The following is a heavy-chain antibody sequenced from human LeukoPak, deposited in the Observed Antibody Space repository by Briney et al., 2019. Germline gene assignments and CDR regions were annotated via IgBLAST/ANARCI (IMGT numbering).Heavy chain of an antibody. V-gene: IGHV1-8*01. D-gene: IGHD2-2*01. J-gene: IGHJ4*02. Sequence: GASVKISCKASGYTFTSYDINWVRQATGQGLEWMGWMSPNSGNTGYAQKFQGRVTMTRNTSISTAYMELSSLRSEDTAASYCAGVGVYCTSTSCLDYWGQGPLVTVSS. CDR2: MSPNSGNT. CDR1: GYTFTSYD. CDR3: AGVGVYCTSTSCLDY.